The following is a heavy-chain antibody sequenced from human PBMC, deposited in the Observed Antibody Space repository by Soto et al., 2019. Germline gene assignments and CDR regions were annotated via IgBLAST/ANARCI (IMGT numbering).Heavy chain of an antibody. D-gene: IGHD3-3*01. Sequence: GESLKISCKGSGYSVTSYWMGWVRQMPGKGLEWMGIIYPGDSDTRYSPSFQGQVTISADKSISTAYLQWSSLKASDTAMYYCARRFLEWLSPQDAFDIWGQGTIVTVSS. J-gene: IGHJ3*02. CDR2: IYPGDSDT. CDR3: ARRFLEWLSPQDAFDI. V-gene: IGHV5-51*01. CDR1: GYSVTSYW.